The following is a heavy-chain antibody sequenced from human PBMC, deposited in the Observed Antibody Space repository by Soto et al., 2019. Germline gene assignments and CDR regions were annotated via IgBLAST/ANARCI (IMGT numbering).Heavy chain of an antibody. Sequence: VASVKVSCKASGFTFTSSAVQWVRQARGQRLEWIGWIVVGSGNTNYAQKFQERVTITRDMSTSTAYMELSGLRSEDTAVYYCAVDEPYYYDSGYFDYWGQGTLVTVSS. CDR1: GFTFTSSA. J-gene: IGHJ4*02. D-gene: IGHD3-22*01. V-gene: IGHV1-58*01. CDR2: IVVGSGNT. CDR3: AVDEPYYYDSGYFDY.